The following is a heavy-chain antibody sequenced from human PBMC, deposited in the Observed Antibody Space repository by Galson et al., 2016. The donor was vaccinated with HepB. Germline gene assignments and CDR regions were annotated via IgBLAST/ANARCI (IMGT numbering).Heavy chain of an antibody. J-gene: IGHJ4*02. CDR3: ARDRKVLLWFGEPEDY. CDR1: GFTFSDYY. CDR2: ISSSGSTI. D-gene: IGHD3-10*01. Sequence: SLRLSCAASGFTFSDYYMNRIRQAPGKGLEWVSSISSSGSTIYYADSVKGRFIISRDNAKNSLYLQMNSLRAEDTAVYYCARDRKVLLWFGEPEDYWGQGTLVSVSS. V-gene: IGHV3-11*01.